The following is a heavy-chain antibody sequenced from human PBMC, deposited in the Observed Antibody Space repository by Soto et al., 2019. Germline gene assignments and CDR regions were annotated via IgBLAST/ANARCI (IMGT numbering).Heavy chain of an antibody. CDR2: MNPNSGNT. J-gene: IGHJ5*02. CDR1: GYTFTSYD. Sequence: VKVSCKASGYTFTSYDINWVRQATGQGLEWMGWMNPNSGNTGYAQKFQGRVTMTRNTSISTAYMELSSLRSEDTAVYYCARETGRIAAAGTHPAPWFDPWGQGTLVTGSS. CDR3: ARETGRIAAAGTHPAPWFDP. V-gene: IGHV1-8*01. D-gene: IGHD6-13*01.